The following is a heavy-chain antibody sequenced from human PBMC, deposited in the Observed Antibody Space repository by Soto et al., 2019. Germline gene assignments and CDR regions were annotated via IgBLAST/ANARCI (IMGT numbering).Heavy chain of an antibody. CDR2: IYYSGST. Sequence: SETLSLTCTVSGGSISSYYWSWIRQPPGKGLEWIGYIYYSGSTNYNPSLKSRVTISVDTSKNQFSLKLSSVTAADTAVYYCARGTIFGVVTADYWGQGTLVTVS. V-gene: IGHV4-59*01. CDR1: GGSISSYY. CDR3: ARGTIFGVVTADY. J-gene: IGHJ4*02. D-gene: IGHD3-3*01.